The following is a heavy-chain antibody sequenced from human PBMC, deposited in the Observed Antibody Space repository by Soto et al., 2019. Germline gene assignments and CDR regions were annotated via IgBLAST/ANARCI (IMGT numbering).Heavy chain of an antibody. D-gene: IGHD2-15*01. J-gene: IGHJ6*02. V-gene: IGHV3-49*03. CDR1: GFTFGDYA. CDR2: IRSKAYGGTT. CDR3: TRDFRPGRYCSGGSCYSGYYYYGMDV. Sequence: GGSLRLSCTASGFTFGDYAMSWFRQAPGKGLEWVGFIRSKAYGGTTEYAASVKGRFTISRDDSKSIAYLQMNSLKTEDTAVYYCTRDFRPGRYCSGGSCYSGYYYYGMDVWGQGTTVTVSS.